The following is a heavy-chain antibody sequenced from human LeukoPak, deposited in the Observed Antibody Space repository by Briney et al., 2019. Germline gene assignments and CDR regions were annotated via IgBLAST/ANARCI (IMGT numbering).Heavy chain of an antibody. V-gene: IGHV1-58*01. Sequence: SVKVSCKASGFTFTSSAVQWVRQARGQGLEWIGWIVVGSGNTNYAQKLQERVTINRDMSTSTAYMELSSLRSEDMAVYYCATDDVTTGTKTALGYWGQGTLVTVSS. CDR3: ATDDVTTGTKTALGY. J-gene: IGHJ4*02. CDR1: GFTFTSSA. D-gene: IGHD1-1*01. CDR2: IVVGSGNT.